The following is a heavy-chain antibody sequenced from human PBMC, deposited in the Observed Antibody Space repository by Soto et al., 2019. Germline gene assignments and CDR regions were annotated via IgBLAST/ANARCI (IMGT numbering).Heavy chain of an antibody. Sequence: AGGSLRLSCAASGFTLSDHLIEWVRQAPGKGLEWVGRTKHKAASYTTDYAVSVNGRITISRDDSKNSLDLQLNNLKSEDTAMYYCVTLQFSRWFYWGLGTLVTVAS. J-gene: IGHJ4*02. D-gene: IGHD4-4*01. CDR2: TKHKAASYTT. CDR3: VTLQFSRWFY. V-gene: IGHV3-72*01. CDR1: GFTLSDHL.